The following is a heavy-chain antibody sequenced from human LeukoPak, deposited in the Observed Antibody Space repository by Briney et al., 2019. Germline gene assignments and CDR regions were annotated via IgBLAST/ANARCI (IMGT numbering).Heavy chain of an antibody. D-gene: IGHD5-12*01. CDR2: TSRESDGSGT. CDR1: GFTLSSDW. J-gene: IGHJ4*02. V-gene: IGHV3-74*01. Sequence: PGGSLRLSCAGSGFTLSSDWVHWVRQVPGKGLVWVARTSRESDGSGTNYADSVKGRFSISRDRATNTVHLQMNSLRAEDTAVYYCAKDTVASSFDHWGQGTLVAVSS. CDR3: AKDTVASSFDH.